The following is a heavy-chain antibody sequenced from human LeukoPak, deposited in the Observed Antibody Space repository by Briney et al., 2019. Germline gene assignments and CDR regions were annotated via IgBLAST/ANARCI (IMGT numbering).Heavy chain of an antibody. CDR1: GGSFSGYY. V-gene: IGHV4-34*01. CDR2: INHSGST. Sequence: SEPLSLTCAVYGGSFSGYYWSWIRQPPGKGLEWIGEINHSGSTNYNPSLKSRVTISVDTSKNQFSLKLSSVTAADTAVYYCARGRLATTKPFDPWGQGTLVTVSS. D-gene: IGHD1-26*01. J-gene: IGHJ5*02. CDR3: ARGRLATTKPFDP.